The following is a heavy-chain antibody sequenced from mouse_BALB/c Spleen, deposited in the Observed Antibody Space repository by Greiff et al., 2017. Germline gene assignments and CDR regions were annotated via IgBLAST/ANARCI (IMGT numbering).Heavy chain of an antibody. CDR3: ARDEVFYAMDY. J-gene: IGHJ4*01. V-gene: IGHV7-3*02. Sequence: DVKLVESGGGLVQPGASLRLSCATSGFTFTDYYMSWVRQPPGKALEWLGYIRSKANGYTTEHSSSVKGRFTISRANSQSILYLQMNTLRAEDSATYYCARDEVFYAMDYWGQGTSVTVSS. CDR1: GFTFTDYY. CDR2: IRSKANGYTT.